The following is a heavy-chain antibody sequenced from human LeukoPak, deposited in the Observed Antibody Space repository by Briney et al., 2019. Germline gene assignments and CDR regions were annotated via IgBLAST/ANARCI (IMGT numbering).Heavy chain of an antibody. D-gene: IGHD3-10*01. J-gene: IGHJ4*02. Sequence: SETLSLTCAVYGGSFSGYYWSWIRQPPGKGLEWIGEINHSGSTNYNPSLKSRVTISVDTSKNQFSLKLSSVTAADTAVYYCARQHYGSGSYYVDYWGQGTLVTVSS. V-gene: IGHV4-34*01. CDR2: INHSGST. CDR1: GGSFSGYY. CDR3: ARQHYGSGSYYVDY.